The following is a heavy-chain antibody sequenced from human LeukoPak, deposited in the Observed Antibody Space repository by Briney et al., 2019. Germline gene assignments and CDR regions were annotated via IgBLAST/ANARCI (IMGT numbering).Heavy chain of an antibody. CDR3: ARDLGFTGQNYHYYMNV. V-gene: IGHV3-20*04. CDR2: INFNSAST. D-gene: IGHD3-10*01. J-gene: IGHJ6*03. Sequence: GGSLRLSCVGSGFSFDDYGMNWVRQAPGKGLEWVSGINFNSASTVYAESVRGRFTISRDNAKNSLYLQMTSLRVEDTALYYCARDLGFTGQNYHYYMNVWGEGTTVIVSS. CDR1: GFSFDDYG.